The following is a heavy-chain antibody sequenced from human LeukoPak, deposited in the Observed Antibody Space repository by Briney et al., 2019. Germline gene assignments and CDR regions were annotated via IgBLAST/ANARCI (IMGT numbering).Heavy chain of an antibody. D-gene: IGHD6-13*01. CDR1: GFTFSSYG. V-gene: IGHV3-30*02. CDR2: IRYDGSNK. J-gene: IGHJ4*02. CDR3: AKSIAAAAVHSFDY. Sequence: GGSLRLSCAASGFTFSSYGMHWVRQAPGKGLEWVAFIRYDGSNKYYADSVKGRFTISRDNSKNTLYLRMNSLRAEDTAVYYCAKSIAAAAVHSFDYWGQGTLVTVSS.